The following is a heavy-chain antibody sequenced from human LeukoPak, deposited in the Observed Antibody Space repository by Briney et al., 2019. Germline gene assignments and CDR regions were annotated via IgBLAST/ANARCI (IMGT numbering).Heavy chain of an antibody. CDR2: IYASGST. J-gene: IGHJ5*02. Sequence: SETLSLTCTVSGGSIISSYYWSWIRQPAGGGLQWIGRIYASGSTTYNPTLKSRVTMSLDTSKTQFSLRLTSVTAADTAVYYCARDSGTTGEVKFDPWGQGTLVTVSS. V-gene: IGHV4-4*07. D-gene: IGHD3-10*01. CDR1: GGSIISSYY. CDR3: ARDSGTTGEVKFDP.